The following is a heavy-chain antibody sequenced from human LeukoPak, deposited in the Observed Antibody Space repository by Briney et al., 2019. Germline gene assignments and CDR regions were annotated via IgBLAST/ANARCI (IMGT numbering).Heavy chain of an antibody. CDR2: INPNSGVT. Sequence: ASVKVSCKASGYTFTDYYIHWVRQAPGQGLEWMGWINPNSGVTSYAQKFQGRVTMTRDTSISTAYMDLSRLRSDGTAMYYCARWGGGTPPYFDYWGRGTLVTVSS. CDR3: ARWGGGTPPYFDY. D-gene: IGHD2-15*01. CDR1: GYTFTDYY. V-gene: IGHV1-2*02. J-gene: IGHJ4*02.